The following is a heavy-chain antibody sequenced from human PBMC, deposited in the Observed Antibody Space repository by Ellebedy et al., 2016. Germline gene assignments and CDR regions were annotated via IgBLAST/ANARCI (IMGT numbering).Heavy chain of an antibody. D-gene: IGHD1-7*01. Sequence: GGSLRLSCAATGLTVSSAYISWFRQTPGRGPEWVAMTSPDGSTHYPDSVRGRFTMSRDNSKNTLYLQMNSLTAEDTAVYYCAKRLELRRVPDYWGQGTLVTVSS. J-gene: IGHJ4*02. CDR3: AKRLELRRVPDY. V-gene: IGHV3-53*01. CDR2: TSPDGST. CDR1: GLTVSSAY.